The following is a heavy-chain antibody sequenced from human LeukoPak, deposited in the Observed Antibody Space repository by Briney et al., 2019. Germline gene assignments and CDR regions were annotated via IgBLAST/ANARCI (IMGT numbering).Heavy chain of an antibody. D-gene: IGHD3-22*01. J-gene: IGHJ4*02. CDR3: ARASRSGYYYGY. CDR1: GFTFSSYA. Sequence: GSLRLSCAASGFTFSSYAMSWVRQAPGKGLEWIGSIYYSGSTYYNPSLKSRVTISVDTSKNQFSLKLSSVTAADTAVYYCARASRSGYYYGYWGQGTLVTVSS. V-gene: IGHV4-39*07. CDR2: IYYSGST.